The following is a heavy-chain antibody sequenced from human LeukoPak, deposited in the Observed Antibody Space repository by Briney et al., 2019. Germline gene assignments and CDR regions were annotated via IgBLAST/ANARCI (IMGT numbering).Heavy chain of an antibody. CDR2: IYYSGST. V-gene: IGHV4-39*07. CDR3: ARVGLSGSYSTIRVLSSVGGQIDY. CDR1: GGSVSSSSYY. D-gene: IGHD1-26*01. Sequence: SETLSLNCTVSGGSVSSSSYYWGWIRQPPGKGLEWIGSIYYSGSTYYNPSLKSRVTISVDTSKNQFSLKLSSVTAADTAVYYCARVGLSGSYSTIRVLSSVGGQIDYWGQGTLVTVSS. J-gene: IGHJ4*02.